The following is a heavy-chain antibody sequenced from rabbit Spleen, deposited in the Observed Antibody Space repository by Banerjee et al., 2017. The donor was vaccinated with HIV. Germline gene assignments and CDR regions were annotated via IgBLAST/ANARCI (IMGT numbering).Heavy chain of an antibody. V-gene: IGHV1S47*01. D-gene: IGHD5-1*01. CDR3: ARDLVAVIGWNFNL. Sequence: QEQLVESGGGLVQPGGSLKLSCTVSGFDISKYGVTWVRQAPGKGLEWIGYIDPVFGSTYYASWVNGRFTISSDNAQNTVSLQMTRLTAADTATYFCARDLVAVIGWNFNLWGQGTLVTVS. J-gene: IGHJ4*01. CDR2: IDPVFGST. CDR1: GFDISKYG.